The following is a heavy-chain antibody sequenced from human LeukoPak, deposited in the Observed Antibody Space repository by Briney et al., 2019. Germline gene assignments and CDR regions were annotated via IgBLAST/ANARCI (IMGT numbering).Heavy chain of an antibody. V-gene: IGHV3-30*04. J-gene: IGHJ1*01. CDR1: GFTFSSNA. CDR2: ISYDGSNK. Sequence: GGSLRLSCAASGFTFSSNAMHWVRQAPGKGLEWVAVISYDGSNKNYADSVKGRFTISRDNSKNTLYLQMNSLRAEDTAVYYCARVRDYYDSRGYYFEYFDHWGQGTLVTVSS. CDR3: ARVRDYYDSRGYYFEYFDH. D-gene: IGHD3-22*01.